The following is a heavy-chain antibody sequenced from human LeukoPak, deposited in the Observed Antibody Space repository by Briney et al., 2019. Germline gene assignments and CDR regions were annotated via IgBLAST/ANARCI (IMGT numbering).Heavy chain of an antibody. CDR1: GGSFSGYY. CDR2: INHSGST. V-gene: IGHV4-34*01. J-gene: IGHJ6*03. CDR3: ARTIFGVVISLCYYYYYMDV. D-gene: IGHD3-3*01. Sequence: SETLSLTCAVYGGSFSGYYWSWLRQPPGKGLEWIGEINHSGSTNYNPSLKSRVTISVDTSKNQFSLKLSSVTAADTAVYYCARTIFGVVISLCYYYYYMDVWGKGTTVTVSS.